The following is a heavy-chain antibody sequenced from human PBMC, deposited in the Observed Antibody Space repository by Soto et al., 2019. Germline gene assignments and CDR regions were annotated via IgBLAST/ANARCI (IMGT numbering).Heavy chain of an antibody. CDR2: IYYSGST. CDR3: ARVSGYYQPAYYYDGMDV. V-gene: IGHV4-31*03. J-gene: IGHJ6*02. CDR1: GGSISSGGYY. D-gene: IGHD3-22*01. Sequence: PSETLSLTCTVSGGSISSGGYYWSWIRQHPGKGLEWIGYIYYSGSTYYNPSLKSRVTISVDTSKNQFSLKLSSVTAADTAVYYCARVSGYYQPAYYYDGMDVWGQGTTVTVS.